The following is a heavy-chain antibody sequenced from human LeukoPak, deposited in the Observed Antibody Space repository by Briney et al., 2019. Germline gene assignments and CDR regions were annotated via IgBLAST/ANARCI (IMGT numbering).Heavy chain of an antibody. J-gene: IGHJ6*02. CDR1: GGSISSGGYY. D-gene: IGHD5-18*01. V-gene: IGHV4-31*03. CDR2: IYNTGST. Sequence: PSETLSLTCTVSGGSISSGGYYWSWIRQHPGRGLEWIGYIYNTGSTYYNPSLKSRVTMSVEMSENQFSLKLSSVTAADTAVYYCARGPNSRGYSNGFLEVWGQGTAVTVSS. CDR3: ARGPNSRGYSNGFLEV.